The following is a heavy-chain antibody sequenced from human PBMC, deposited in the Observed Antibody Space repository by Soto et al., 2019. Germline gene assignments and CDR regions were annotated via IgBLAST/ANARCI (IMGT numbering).Heavy chain of an antibody. D-gene: IGHD3-3*01. CDR2: IYWDDDK. CDR1: GFSLTTSGVG. V-gene: IGHV2-5*02. CDR3: AHRVLRTVFGLVTTTAIYFDF. J-gene: IGHJ4*02. Sequence: QITLNESGPTQVKPRQTLTLTCTFSGFSLTTSGVGVGWIRQSPGKAPEWLALIYWDDDKRYSPSLKIRLTNTKDTTKNQVVLTMADLDPADTATYYCAHRVLRTVFGLVTTTAIYFDFWGQGTPVAVSS.